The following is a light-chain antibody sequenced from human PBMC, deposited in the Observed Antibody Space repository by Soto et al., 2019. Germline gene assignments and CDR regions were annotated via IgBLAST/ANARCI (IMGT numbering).Light chain of an antibody. Sequence: IVLTQSPGTLSLFPGERATLSCRAGQSVSSNYLAWYQQKPGQTPRLLIYGASSRATGIPDRFSGSGSGTDFTLTISRLEPEDFAVYYCQQYGSSGTFGQGTKGDIK. V-gene: IGKV3-20*01. CDR3: QQYGSSGT. J-gene: IGKJ1*01. CDR1: QSVSSNY. CDR2: GAS.